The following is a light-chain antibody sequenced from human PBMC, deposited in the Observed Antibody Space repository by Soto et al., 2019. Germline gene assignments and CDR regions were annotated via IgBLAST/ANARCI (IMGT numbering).Light chain of an antibody. CDR2: GAS. Sequence: EIVLTQSPGTLSLSPGERATRSCRASQSVSSSYLAWYQQKPGQAPRLLIYGASSRATGIPDRFSGSGSGTDFTLTISRLEPEDFAVYYCQQYGSSLPWTLGQGTKV. CDR1: QSVSSSY. V-gene: IGKV3-20*01. J-gene: IGKJ1*01. CDR3: QQYGSSLPWT.